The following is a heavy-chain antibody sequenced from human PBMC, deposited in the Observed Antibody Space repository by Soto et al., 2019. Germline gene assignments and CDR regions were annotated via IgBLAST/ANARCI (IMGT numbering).Heavy chain of an antibody. J-gene: IGHJ3*02. CDR3: ARDLPPVWYYDSSGYYSVGAFDI. CDR2: INAGNGNT. V-gene: IGHV1-3*01. CDR1: GYTFTSYA. Sequence: ASVKVSCKASGYTFTSYAMHWVRQAPGQRLEWMGWINAGNGNTKYSQKFQGRVTITRDTSASTAYMELSSLRSEDTAVYYCARDLPPVWYYDSSGYYSVGAFDIWGQGTMVTVSS. D-gene: IGHD3-22*01.